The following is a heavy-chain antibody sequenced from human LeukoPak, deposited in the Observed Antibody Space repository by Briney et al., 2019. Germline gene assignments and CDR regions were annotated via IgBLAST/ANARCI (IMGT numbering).Heavy chain of an antibody. D-gene: IGHD2/OR15-2a*01. CDR3: AREFST. Sequence: SQTLSLTCTVSGGSISSGSYYWSWIRQPAGRGLEWIVRIYNSGSTNYNPFLKSRVSMSLNTSKNQFSLKLSSVTAADTAVYYCAREFSTWGQGTLATVSS. J-gene: IGHJ4*02. V-gene: IGHV4-61*02. CDR2: IYNSGST. CDR1: GGSISSGSYY.